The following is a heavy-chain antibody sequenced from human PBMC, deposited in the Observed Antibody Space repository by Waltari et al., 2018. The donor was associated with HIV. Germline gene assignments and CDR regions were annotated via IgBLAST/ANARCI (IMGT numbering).Heavy chain of an antibody. CDR1: GYSLSRGYN. J-gene: IGHJ4*02. V-gene: IGHV4-38-2*01. CDR2: TAYSEGT. Sequence: QVHLQESGPGLVKPSETLSLICAVSGYSLSRGYNWGWIRQPPGAGREWIGSTAYSEGTYYNPSLRMRVTISLDTSKNQFSLNLNSVTAADTAVYFCARRRAQGDFDYWGQGTLVTVSS. CDR3: ARRRAQGDFDY. D-gene: IGHD1-26*01.